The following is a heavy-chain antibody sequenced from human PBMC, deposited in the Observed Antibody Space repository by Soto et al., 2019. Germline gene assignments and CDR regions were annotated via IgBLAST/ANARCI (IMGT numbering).Heavy chain of an antibody. V-gene: IGHV4-30-4*01. CDR2: IYYSGST. CDR3: ARVWTTVTTKNLFDP. Sequence: SETLSLTCTVSGGSISSGDYYWSWIRQPPGKGLEWIGYIYYSGSTYYNPSLKSRVTISVDTSKNQFSLKLSSVTAADTAVYYCARVWTTVTTKNLFDPWGQGTLVTVSS. J-gene: IGHJ5*02. CDR1: GGSISSGDYY. D-gene: IGHD4-17*01.